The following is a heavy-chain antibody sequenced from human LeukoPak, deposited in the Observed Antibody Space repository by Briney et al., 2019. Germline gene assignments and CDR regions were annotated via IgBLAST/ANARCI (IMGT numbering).Heavy chain of an antibody. V-gene: IGHV3-7*04. D-gene: IGHD3-16*01. CDR2: IKQDGSEK. CDR1: GFTFSSYW. CDR3: GGGGTYDYVWGSYTAFDI. Sequence: PGGSLRLSCAASGFTFSSYWMIWVRQAPGKGLEWVANIKQDGSEKYYVDSVKGRFSISRDNAKNSLYLQMNSVRAEDTAVYYCGGGGTYDYVWGSYTAFDIWGQGTMVTVSS. J-gene: IGHJ3*02.